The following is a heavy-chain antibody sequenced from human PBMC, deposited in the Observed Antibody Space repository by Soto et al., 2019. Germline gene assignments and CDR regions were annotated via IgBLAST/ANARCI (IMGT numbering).Heavy chain of an antibody. CDR2: IVVGSGNT. V-gene: IGHV1-58*01. CDR1: GFTFTSSA. J-gene: IGHJ3*02. Sequence: QMQLVQSGPEVKKPGTSVNVSCKASGFTFTSSAVQWVRQARGQRLEWIGWIVVGSGNTNYAQKFQERVTITRDMCTSTAYMELSSLRSEDTAVYYCAADPGSGWSVVEYYYDSSGYSIWGQGTMVTVSS. D-gene: IGHD3-22*01. CDR3: AADPGSGWSVVEYYYDSSGYSI.